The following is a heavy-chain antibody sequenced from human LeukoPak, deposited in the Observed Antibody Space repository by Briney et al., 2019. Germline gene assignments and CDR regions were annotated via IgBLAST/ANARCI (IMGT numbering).Heavy chain of an antibody. CDR2: ISSSSSYI. CDR1: GFTFSSYS. Sequence: GSLRLSCAASGFTFSSYSMNWVRQAPGKGLEWVSSISSSSSYIYYADSVKGRFTISRDNAKNSLYLQMNSLRAKDTAVYYCARDLQPDDAFDIWGQGTMVTVSS. J-gene: IGHJ3*02. CDR3: ARDLQPDDAFDI. V-gene: IGHV3-21*01.